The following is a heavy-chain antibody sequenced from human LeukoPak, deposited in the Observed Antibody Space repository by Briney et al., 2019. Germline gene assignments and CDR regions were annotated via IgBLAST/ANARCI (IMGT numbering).Heavy chain of an antibody. V-gene: IGHV3-23*01. CDR3: AKGNNFYDSSGHYDF. CDR1: GFTFRNYA. Sequence: GGSLRLSCAASGFTFRNYAMSWVRQAPGKGLEWVSFISGNNAYTFYADSVEGRFTTSRDNSEKMLYLQMNSLRAEDTAIYYCAKGNNFYDSSGHYDFWGQGTLVTVSS. D-gene: IGHD3-22*01. J-gene: IGHJ4*02. CDR2: ISGNNAYT.